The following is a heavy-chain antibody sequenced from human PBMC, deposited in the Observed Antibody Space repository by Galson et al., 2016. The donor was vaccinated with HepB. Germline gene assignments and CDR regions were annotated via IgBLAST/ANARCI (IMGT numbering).Heavy chain of an antibody. CDR2: ISGSGDST. Sequence: SLRLSCAAAGFTFSNYAMSWVRQAPGKGLEWVSTISGSGDSTYYADSGKGRFTISREKSKNTLYLQMNSLRAEDTAVYYCTKDGDSTGYYYSKFNWGQGTLVTVSS. J-gene: IGHJ4*02. CDR1: GFTFSNYA. V-gene: IGHV3-23*01. CDR3: TKDGDSTGYYYSKFN. D-gene: IGHD3-22*01.